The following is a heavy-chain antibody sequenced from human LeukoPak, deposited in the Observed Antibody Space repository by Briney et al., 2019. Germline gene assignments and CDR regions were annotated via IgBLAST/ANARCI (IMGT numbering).Heavy chain of an antibody. CDR3: ARQYYDNTGYYYFDY. J-gene: IGHJ4*02. CDR2: IYHSGST. CDR1: GYSISSGYY. V-gene: IGHV4-38-2*01. D-gene: IGHD3-22*01. Sequence: PSETLSLTCAVSGYSISSGYYWGWIRQPPGKGLEWIGSIYHSGSTYYNPSLKSRVTISADTSKNQFSLELSSVTAADTAVYYCARQYYDNTGYYYFDYWGQGILVTVSS.